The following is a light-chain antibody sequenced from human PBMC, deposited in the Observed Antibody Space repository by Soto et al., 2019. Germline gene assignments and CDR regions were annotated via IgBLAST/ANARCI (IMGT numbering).Light chain of an antibody. CDR2: GAS. Sequence: DIVMPHCPLSLPVTPGSPASISCRSIQSLLHSTYLAWYQQKPGQAPRLLIYGASSRATGIPDRFSGSGSVTDLTLTISRLEPEDFAVYFCQQYGSSPRTFGQGTKVDIK. CDR3: QQYGSSPRT. V-gene: IGKV3-20*01. CDR1: QSLLHSTY. J-gene: IGKJ1*01.